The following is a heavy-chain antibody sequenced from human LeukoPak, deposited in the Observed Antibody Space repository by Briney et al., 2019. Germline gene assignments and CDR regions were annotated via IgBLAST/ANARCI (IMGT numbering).Heavy chain of an antibody. CDR1: GFTFSGYW. CDR2: MKQDGIQK. V-gene: IGHV3-7*01. Sequence: GGTLRLSCAASGFTFSGYWMSWVRHTPEKGLEWVAQMKQDGIQKYYVDSVKVRFTISRDNAKNSLYLQMTSLRPEDTSVYYCARDTNGDGWFDRWGQGTLVTVS. D-gene: IGHD4-17*01. CDR3: ARDTNGDGWFDR. J-gene: IGHJ5*02.